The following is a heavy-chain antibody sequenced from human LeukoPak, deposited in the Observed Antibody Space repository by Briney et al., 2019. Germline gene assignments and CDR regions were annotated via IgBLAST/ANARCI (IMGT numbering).Heavy chain of an antibody. D-gene: IGHD1-26*01. Sequence: GGSLRLSCAASGFTFSSYSMNWVRQAPGEGLEWVSSISSSSSYIYYADSVKGRFTISRDNAKNSLYLQMNSLRAEDTAVYYCAGDWELLGRGEDYWGQGTLVTVSS. CDR2: ISSSSSYI. CDR3: AGDWELLGRGEDY. CDR1: GFTFSSYS. V-gene: IGHV3-21*01. J-gene: IGHJ4*02.